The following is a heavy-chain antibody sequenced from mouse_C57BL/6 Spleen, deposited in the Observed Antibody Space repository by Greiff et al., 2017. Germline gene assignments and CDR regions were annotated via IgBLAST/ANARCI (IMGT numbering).Heavy chain of an antibody. J-gene: IGHJ4*01. V-gene: IGHV2-2*01. D-gene: IGHD3-2*02. CDR3: ARRGHSSGSYYAMDY. Sequence: VQLVESGPGLVQPSQSLSITCTVSGFSLTSYGVHWVRQSPEKGLEWLGVIWSGGSTDYNAAFISRLSISKDNSKSQVFFKMNSLQADDTAIYYCARRGHSSGSYYAMDYWGQGTSVTVSS. CDR2: IWSGGST. CDR1: GFSLTSYG.